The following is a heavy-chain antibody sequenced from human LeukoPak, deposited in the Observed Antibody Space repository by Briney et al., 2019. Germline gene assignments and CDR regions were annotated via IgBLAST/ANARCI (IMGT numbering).Heavy chain of an antibody. CDR1: GGSISSGDYY. CDR3: AREVIVPAFFDY. CDR2: IYYSGST. Sequence: SETLSLTCTVSGGSISSGDYYWRWIRQPPGKGLEWIGYIYYSGSTYYNPSLKSRVTISVDTSKNQFSLKLSSVTAADTAVYYSAREVIVPAFFDYWGQGTLVTVSS. J-gene: IGHJ4*02. D-gene: IGHD2-2*01. V-gene: IGHV4-30-4*01.